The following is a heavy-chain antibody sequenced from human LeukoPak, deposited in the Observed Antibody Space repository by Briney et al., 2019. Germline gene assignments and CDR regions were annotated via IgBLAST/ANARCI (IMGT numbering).Heavy chain of an antibody. J-gene: IGHJ4*02. CDR3: ARSDDYYDSTGYYSFDY. V-gene: IGHV3-66*01. D-gene: IGHD3-22*01. Sequence: GESLRLSCAASGFTFSSNAMNWVRQAPGKGLEWVSLISSGGSTYYADSVKGRFTISRDNSKNTLYLQMNSLRVEDTAVFYCARSDDYYDSTGYYSFDYWGQGTLVTVSS. CDR2: ISSGGST. CDR1: GFTFSSNA.